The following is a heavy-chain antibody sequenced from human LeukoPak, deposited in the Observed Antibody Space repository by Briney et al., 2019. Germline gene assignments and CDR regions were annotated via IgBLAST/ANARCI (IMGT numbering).Heavy chain of an antibody. V-gene: IGHV3-30-3*01. D-gene: IGHD2-8*01. CDR3: ARDPDRLMFGMDV. CDR1: GFTFSSYA. J-gene: IGHJ6*02. CDR2: DGSTK. Sequence: GGSLRLSCAASGFTFSSYAMGWVRQAPGKGLEWVAYDGSTKNYADSVKGRFTISRDNSKNTLYLQMNTLRTEDTAVYYCARDPDRLMFGMDVWGQGTTVTVSS.